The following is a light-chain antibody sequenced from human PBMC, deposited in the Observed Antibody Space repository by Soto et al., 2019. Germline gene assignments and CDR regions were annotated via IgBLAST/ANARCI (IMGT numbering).Light chain of an antibody. J-gene: IGKJ1*01. CDR2: GAS. Sequence: EIVLTQSPGTLSLSPGERATLSSRASQSVSSSYLAWYQQKPGQAPRLLIYGASSRATGIPDRFSGSGSGTDFTLTINRLEPEDFAVYYCQQYGSSRTFGQGTKVEIK. CDR1: QSVSSSY. V-gene: IGKV3-20*01. CDR3: QQYGSSRT.